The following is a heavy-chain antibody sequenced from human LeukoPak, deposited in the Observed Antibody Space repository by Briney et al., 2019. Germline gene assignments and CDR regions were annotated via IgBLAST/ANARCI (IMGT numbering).Heavy chain of an antibody. D-gene: IGHD4-11*01. V-gene: IGHV3-30*02. CDR3: AKDGKPIRPVTFDY. CDR1: GFTFSSYG. J-gene: IGHJ4*02. Sequence: GGSLRLSCAASGFTFSSYGMHWVRQAPGKGLEWVAFIRYDGSNKYYADSVKGRFTIPRDNSKNTLYLQMNSLRAEDTAVYYCAKDGKPIRPVTFDYWGQGTLVTVSS. CDR2: IRYDGSNK.